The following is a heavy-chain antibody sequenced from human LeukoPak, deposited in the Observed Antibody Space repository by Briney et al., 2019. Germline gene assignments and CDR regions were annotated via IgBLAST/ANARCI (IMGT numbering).Heavy chain of an antibody. D-gene: IGHD3-22*01. Sequence: PGGSLRLSCAASGFTVSSNYMSWVRQAPGKGLEWASVIYSGGSTYYADSVKGRFTISRDNSKNTLYLQMNSLRAEDTAVYYCARSYYYDSSGYYYGHWGQGTLVTVSS. CDR3: ARSYYYDSSGYYYGH. V-gene: IGHV3-66*01. CDR1: GFTVSSNY. CDR2: IYSGGST. J-gene: IGHJ4*02.